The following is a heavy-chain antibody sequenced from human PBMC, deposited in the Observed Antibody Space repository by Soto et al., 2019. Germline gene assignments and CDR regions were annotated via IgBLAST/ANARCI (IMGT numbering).Heavy chain of an antibody. Sequence: QSGGSLRLSCAASGFSFSGYTMNWVRQAQGKGLEWISGINGGGGTTYYADSVKGRFTISRDDSKNILYLQMNSPRAEDTAIYYCAKDRHPDGIWTFDYWGRGTLVTVSS. CDR3: AKDRHPDGIWTFDY. D-gene: IGHD3-9*01. CDR1: GFSFSGYT. J-gene: IGHJ4*02. CDR2: INGGGGTT. V-gene: IGHV3-23*01.